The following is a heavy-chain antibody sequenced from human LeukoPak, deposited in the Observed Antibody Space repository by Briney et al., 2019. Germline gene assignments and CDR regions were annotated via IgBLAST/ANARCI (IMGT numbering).Heavy chain of an antibody. CDR1: GGSFSGYY. CDR2: INHSGST. D-gene: IGHD3-10*01. V-gene: IGHV4-34*01. CDR3: ARGVPMVRVNPRPRDYYYGMDV. Sequence: SETLSLTCAVYGGSFSGYYWSWIRQPPGKGLEWIGEINHSGSTNYNPSLKSRVTISVDTSKNQFSLKLSSVTAADTAVYYCARGVPMVRVNPRPRDYYYGMDVWGKGTTVTVSS. J-gene: IGHJ6*04.